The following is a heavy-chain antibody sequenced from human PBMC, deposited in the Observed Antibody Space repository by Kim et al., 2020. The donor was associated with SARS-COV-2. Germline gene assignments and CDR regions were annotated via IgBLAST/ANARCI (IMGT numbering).Heavy chain of an antibody. CDR1: GFTFSSYG. CDR3: ATAYGSGSYYIY. D-gene: IGHD3-10*01. Sequence: GGSLRLSCAASGFTFSSYGMHWVRQAPGKGLEWVAVIWYDGSNKYYADSVKGRFTISRDNSKNTLYLQMNSLRAEDTAVYYCATAYGSGSYYIYWGQGTLVTVSS. CDR2: IWYDGSNK. J-gene: IGHJ4*02. V-gene: IGHV3-33*01.